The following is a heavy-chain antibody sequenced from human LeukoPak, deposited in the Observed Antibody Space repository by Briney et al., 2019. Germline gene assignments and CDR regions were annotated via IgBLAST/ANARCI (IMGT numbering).Heavy chain of an antibody. CDR3: AKNGGPHGLDV. J-gene: IGHJ6*02. CDR1: GFTFSSIW. D-gene: IGHD3-16*01. V-gene: IGHV3-7*02. Sequence: GGSLRLSCAASGFTFSSIWTSWVRQAPGKGLEWVANIKHDGSETNYVDSVRGRFTISRDNAENSLHLQMNSLRVEDTALYYCAKNGGPHGLDVWGQGTTVTVSS. CDR2: IKHDGSET.